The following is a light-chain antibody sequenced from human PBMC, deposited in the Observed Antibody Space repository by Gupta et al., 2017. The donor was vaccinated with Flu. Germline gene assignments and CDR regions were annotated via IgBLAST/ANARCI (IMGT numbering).Light chain of an antibody. J-gene: IGKJ1*01. Sequence: EIVMTQSPATLSVSPGERATLSCRASQSVSSNLAWYQQQPGQAPRLLIYGASTRATGIPARFSGSGSGTEFTLTISSLQSEDFAVYYCQQHNNWPRTFGQGTKVEIK. CDR1: QSVSSN. CDR3: QQHNNWPRT. CDR2: GAS. V-gene: IGKV3-15*01.